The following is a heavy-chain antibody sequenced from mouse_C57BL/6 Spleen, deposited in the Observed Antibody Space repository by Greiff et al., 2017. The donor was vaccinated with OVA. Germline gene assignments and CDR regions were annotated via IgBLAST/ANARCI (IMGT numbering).Heavy chain of an antibody. J-gene: IGHJ2*01. CDR3: ARYYYGTFYYFDY. CDR2: IDPSDSYT. Sequence: QVQLQHPGAELVKPGASVKLSCKASGSTFTSYWMQWVKQRPGQGLEWIGEIDPSDSYTNYNQKFKGKATLTVDTSSSTAYMQLSSLTSEDSAVYYCARYYYGTFYYFDYWGQGTTLTVSS. V-gene: IGHV1-50*01. CDR1: GSTFTSYW. D-gene: IGHD1-1*01.